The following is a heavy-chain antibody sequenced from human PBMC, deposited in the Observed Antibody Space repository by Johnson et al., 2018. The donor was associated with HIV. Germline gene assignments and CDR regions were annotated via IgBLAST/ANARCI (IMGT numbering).Heavy chain of an antibody. V-gene: IGHV3-11*01. CDR2: IRSSGSSR. D-gene: IGHD4-11*01. CDR1: GFTFSDYY. Sequence: QVQLVESGGGLVKPGRSLRLSCAASGFTFSDYYMSWIRQAPGKGLEWDTYIRSSGSSRYYEDSVKVRFTITRDNVKNALYMQLNSLGVEDTAVYFCAIDYRGALDIWGQGTMITVSS. CDR3: AIDYRGALDI. J-gene: IGHJ3*02.